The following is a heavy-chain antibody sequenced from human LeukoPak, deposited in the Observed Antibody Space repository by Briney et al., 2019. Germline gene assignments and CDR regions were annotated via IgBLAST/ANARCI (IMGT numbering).Heavy chain of an antibody. Sequence: DSVKGRFTISRDNSKNTMFLQMNSLRAEDSAVYYCAAGSSLDHWGQGTLVTVSS. D-gene: IGHD2-2*01. J-gene: IGHJ4*02. CDR3: AAGSSLDH. V-gene: IGHV3-30*04.